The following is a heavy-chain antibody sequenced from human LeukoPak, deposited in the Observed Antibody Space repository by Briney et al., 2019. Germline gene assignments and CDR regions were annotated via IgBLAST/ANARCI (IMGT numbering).Heavy chain of an antibody. J-gene: IGHJ4*02. CDR2: IKQDGSEK. CDR3: ASRAFWSGYALGY. CDR1: GFTFSSYW. V-gene: IGHV3-7*01. Sequence: GGSLRLCCAASGFTFSSYWMSWVRQAPGKGLEWVANIKQDGSEKYYVDSVKGRFTISRDNAKNSLYLQMNSLRAEDTAVYYCASRAFWSGYALGYWGQGTLVTVSS. D-gene: IGHD3-3*01.